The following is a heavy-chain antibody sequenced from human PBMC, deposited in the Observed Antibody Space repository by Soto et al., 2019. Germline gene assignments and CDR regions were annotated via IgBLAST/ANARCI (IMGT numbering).Heavy chain of an antibody. CDR2: ISYDGSNK. Sequence: GGSLRLSCAASGFTFSSYAMHWVRQAPGKGLEWVAVISYDGSNKYYADSVKGRFTISRDNSKNTLYLQMNSLRAEDTAVYYCARDLTRHHYFDDWGQGTLVTVSS. CDR1: GFTFSSYA. J-gene: IGHJ4*02. CDR3: ARDLTRHHYFDD. V-gene: IGHV3-30-3*01.